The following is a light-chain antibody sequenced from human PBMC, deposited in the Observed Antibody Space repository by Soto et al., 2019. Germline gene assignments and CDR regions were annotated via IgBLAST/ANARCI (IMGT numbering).Light chain of an antibody. CDR1: QSVSSN. CDR3: QQYNNWSIT. J-gene: IGKJ5*01. CDR2: GAS. Sequence: EIVMTQSPATLSVSPGERATLSCRASQSVSSNLAWYQQKPGQAPRLLIYGASTRATGIPARFSGSGSGTEFTLTISSLKSEDFAVYYCQQYNNWSITFGPGTLLEIK. V-gene: IGKV3-15*01.